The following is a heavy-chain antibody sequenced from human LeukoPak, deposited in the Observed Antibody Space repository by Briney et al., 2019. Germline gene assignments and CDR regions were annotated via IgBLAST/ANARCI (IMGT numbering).Heavy chain of an antibody. V-gene: IGHV3-11*01. J-gene: IGHJ6*03. CDR1: GFTFSDYY. Sequence: PGGSLRLSCAASGFTFSDYYMSWIRQAPGKGLEWVSYISSSGSTIYYADSVKGRFTISRGNAKNSLYLQMNSLRAEDTAVYYCAREATVVFYYYYMDVWGKGTTVTVSS. CDR3: AREATVVFYYYYMDV. D-gene: IGHD4-23*01. CDR2: ISSSGSTI.